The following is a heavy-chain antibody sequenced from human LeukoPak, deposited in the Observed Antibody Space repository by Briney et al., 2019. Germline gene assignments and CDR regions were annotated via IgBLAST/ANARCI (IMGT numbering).Heavy chain of an antibody. V-gene: IGHV3-7*03. Sequence: GGSLRLSCAASGFTFSSYWMSWVRQAPGKGLEWVANIKQDGSEKYYVDSVKGRFTISRDNAKNSLYLQMNSLRAEDTALYYCAKDASGSVYGMDVWGQGTTVTVSS. CDR2: IKQDGSEK. CDR3: AKDASGSVYGMDV. J-gene: IGHJ6*02. CDR1: GFTFSSYW. D-gene: IGHD3-10*01.